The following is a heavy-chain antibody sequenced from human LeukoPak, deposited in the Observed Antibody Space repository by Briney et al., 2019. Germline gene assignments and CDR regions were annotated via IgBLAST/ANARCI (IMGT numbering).Heavy chain of an antibody. CDR1: GFTFDDYG. J-gene: IGHJ4*02. Sequence: GGSLRLSCAASGFTFDDYGMSWVRQAPGKGLEWVSGINWSGGSTGYADSVKGRFTISRDNAKNSLYLQMNSLRAEDTALYYCARDYSGGYNGYFDYWGQGTLVTVSS. CDR2: INWSGGST. CDR3: ARDYSGGYNGYFDY. V-gene: IGHV3-20*04. D-gene: IGHD5-24*01.